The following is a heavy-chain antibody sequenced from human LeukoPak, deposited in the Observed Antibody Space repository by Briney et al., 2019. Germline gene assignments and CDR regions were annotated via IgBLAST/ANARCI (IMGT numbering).Heavy chain of an antibody. Sequence: GGSLRLSCAASGFTFSSYAMHWVRQAPGKGLEWVAVISYDGSNKYYADSVKGRFTISRDNSKNTLYLQMNSLRAEDTAVYYCARESGSYSYSHFDYWGQGTLVTVSS. CDR3: ARESGSYSYSHFDY. J-gene: IGHJ4*02. D-gene: IGHD1-26*01. V-gene: IGHV3-30-3*01. CDR1: GFTFSSYA. CDR2: ISYDGSNK.